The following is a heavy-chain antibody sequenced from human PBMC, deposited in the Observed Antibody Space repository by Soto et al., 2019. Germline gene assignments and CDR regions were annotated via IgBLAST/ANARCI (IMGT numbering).Heavy chain of an antibody. Sequence: PSATLSLTCAVYGGSFRGDYWSWIRQPPGEWREWIGEINHSGSTNYNPSLKSRVNISVDTSKNQFSLKLSSVTAADTAVYYCTRALQGGIVVVPAGYYYMDVWGKGTTVT. CDR1: GGSFRGDY. CDR3: TRALQGGIVVVPAGYYYMDV. D-gene: IGHD2-2*01. V-gene: IGHV4-34*01. J-gene: IGHJ6*03. CDR2: INHSGST.